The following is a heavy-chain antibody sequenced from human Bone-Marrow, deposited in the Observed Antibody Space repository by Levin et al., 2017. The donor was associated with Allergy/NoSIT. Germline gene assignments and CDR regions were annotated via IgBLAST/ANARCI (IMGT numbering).Heavy chain of an antibody. D-gene: IGHD2-21*02. V-gene: IGHV1-69*06. CDR1: GGTFRHVS. J-gene: IGHJ4*02. CDR3: TARALYLSGRHQVTAFDY. Sequence: KISCKASGGTFRHVSINWVRQAPGQGLEWLGGAIHIFGPPNRTQPLEDRLTLTEDKSAGVASLELRSLTTEDTAIYYCTARALYLSGRHQVTAFDYWGQGTPVTVSS. CDR2: AIHIFGPP.